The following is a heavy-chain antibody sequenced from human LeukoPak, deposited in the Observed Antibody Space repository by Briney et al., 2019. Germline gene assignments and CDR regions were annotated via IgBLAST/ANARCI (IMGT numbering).Heavy chain of an antibody. CDR2: INQDGSEK. Sequence: GGSLRLSCSASQLTFSRYWMSWVHQAPGKGLEWVANINQDGSEKHYVDSVKGRFTISRDNAKNSLYLQMNSLRAEDTAVYFCARELGTDGGSWGQGTLVTVSS. V-gene: IGHV3-7*01. CDR1: QLTFSRYW. D-gene: IGHD3-16*01. CDR3: ARELGTDGGS. J-gene: IGHJ4*02.